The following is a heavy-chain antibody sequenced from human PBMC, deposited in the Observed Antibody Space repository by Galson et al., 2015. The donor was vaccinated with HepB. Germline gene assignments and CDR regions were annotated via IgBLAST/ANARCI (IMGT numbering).Heavy chain of an antibody. J-gene: IGHJ4*02. D-gene: IGHD3-10*01. V-gene: IGHV3-30*04. CDR1: GFTFSSYA. CDR3: ARVRMVRGLGDLDY. CDR2: ISYDGSNK. Sequence: SLRLSCAASGFTFSSYAMHWVRQAPGKGLEWVAVISYDGSNKYYADSVKGRFTISRDNSKNTLYLQMNSLRAEDTAVYYCARVRMVRGLGDLDYWGQGTLVTVSS.